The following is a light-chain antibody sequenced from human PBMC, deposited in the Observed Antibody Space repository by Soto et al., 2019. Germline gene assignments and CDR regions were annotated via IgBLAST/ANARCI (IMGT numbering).Light chain of an antibody. CDR1: QSLLHTDGYNY. Sequence: DIVVTQSPLSLTVAPGEPASISCRSSQSLLHTDGYNYLEWYLQKPGQSPQLLIYLGSTRASGVPDRFSGSGSGTDFTLKISRVEAEDVGVYYCMQALQIWTFGQGTEVEIK. V-gene: IGKV2-28*01. CDR2: LGS. J-gene: IGKJ1*01. CDR3: MQALQIWT.